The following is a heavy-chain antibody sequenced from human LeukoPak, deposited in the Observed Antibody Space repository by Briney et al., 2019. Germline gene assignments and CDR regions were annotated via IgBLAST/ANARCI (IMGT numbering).Heavy chain of an antibody. CDR2: IYYSGST. D-gene: IGHD3-9*01. CDR1: GGSVSSGSYY. V-gene: IGHV4-61*01. Sequence: SETLSLTCTVSGGSVSSGSYYWRWIRQPPGKGLEWIGYIYYSGSTNYNPSLKSRVTISVDTSKNQFSLKLSSVTAADTAVYYCARWVLRYFDWLLYPYGMDVWGKGTTVTVSS. CDR3: ARWVLRYFDWLLYPYGMDV. J-gene: IGHJ6*04.